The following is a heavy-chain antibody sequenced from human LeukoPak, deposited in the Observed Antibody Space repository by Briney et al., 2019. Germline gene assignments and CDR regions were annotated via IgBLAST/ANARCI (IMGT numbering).Heavy chain of an antibody. Sequence: VGSLRLSCAASGFTFSSYGMSWVRQAPGKRLEWVSSISSSSSYIYYAVSVKGRFTISRDNAKNSLYPQMNSLRAEDTAVYYCARWGYGSGSYYSPGGLDYWGQGTLVTVSS. V-gene: IGHV3-21*01. D-gene: IGHD3-10*01. CDR3: ARWGYGSGSYYSPGGLDY. CDR2: ISSSSSYI. CDR1: GFTFSSYG. J-gene: IGHJ4*02.